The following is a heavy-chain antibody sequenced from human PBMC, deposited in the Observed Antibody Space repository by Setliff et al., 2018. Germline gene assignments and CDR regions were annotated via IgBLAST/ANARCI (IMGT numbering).Heavy chain of an antibody. J-gene: IGHJ3*02. D-gene: IGHD3-22*01. Sequence: SETLSLTCTVSGGSISTNHYYWEWIRQAPGKGLEWIGRISYSGDTYYSPSLRSRVTISVATSKNQFSLKLRSVTAADTAVYYCARRYEVVIITKTGAFDIWGPGTMVTV. CDR2: ISYSGDT. CDR3: ARRYEVVIITKTGAFDI. CDR1: GGSISTNHYY. V-gene: IGHV4-39*01.